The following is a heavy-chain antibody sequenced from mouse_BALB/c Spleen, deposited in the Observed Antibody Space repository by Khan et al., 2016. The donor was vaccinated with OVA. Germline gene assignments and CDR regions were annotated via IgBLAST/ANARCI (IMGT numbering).Heavy chain of an antibody. CDR1: GYTFTSYW. CDR3: VNHGSSSAWFTY. V-gene: IGHV1-7*01. J-gene: IGHJ3*01. CDR2: IDPSTDYT. Sequence: QAQLQQSGAELAKPGASVKMSCKASGYTFTSYWMHWVKQRPGQGLEWIGYIDPSTDYTEYNQKFKDKATLTADKSSSTAYMQLTSLTSEDSAVYYCVNHGSSSAWFTYWGQGTLVTVSA. D-gene: IGHD1-1*01.